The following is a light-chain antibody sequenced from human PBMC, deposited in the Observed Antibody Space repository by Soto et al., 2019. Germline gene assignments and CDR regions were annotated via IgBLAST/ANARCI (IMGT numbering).Light chain of an antibody. CDR3: LLYYGGAWV. V-gene: IGLV7-43*01. CDR2: STS. Sequence: QAVVTQEPSLTVSPGGTITLTCASSTGAVTSEYYPNWCQQRPGQAPTALIYSTSNKHSWTPARSSGSLLGGKAALTLSGVQPEDEAEYSCLLYYGGAWVFGGGTKLTVL. CDR1: TGAVTSEYY. J-gene: IGLJ3*02.